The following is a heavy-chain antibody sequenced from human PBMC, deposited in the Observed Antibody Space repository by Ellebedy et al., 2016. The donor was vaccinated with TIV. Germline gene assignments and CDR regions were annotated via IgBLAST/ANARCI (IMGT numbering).Heavy chain of an antibody. J-gene: IGHJ4*02. CDR2: MNGVGNER. D-gene: IGHD1-1*01. CDR1: GFTFSTSW. CDR3: TKDVSGTMNF. V-gene: IGHV3-7*01. Sequence: GESLKISCAVSGFTFSTSWMSWVRQAPGQGLEWVANMNGVGNERYYLDSVEGRFTISRDNTRTSLYLQMNRLRADDTAVYYCTKDVSGTMNFWGQGTLVTVSS.